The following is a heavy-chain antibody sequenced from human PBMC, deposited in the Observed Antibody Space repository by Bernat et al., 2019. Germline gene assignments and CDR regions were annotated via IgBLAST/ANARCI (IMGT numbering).Heavy chain of an antibody. CDR2: ISDSGGAT. Sequence: EVQLVESGGGLVQPGGSLRLSCAASGFSFSSYAMSWVRQAPGKGLEWVSVISDSGGATYYADSVKGRFTISRDNSKNTLYLQMNSLRADDTAVYYCAKSAVSMVRASRMDVWGQRTTVTVSS. CDR1: GFSFSSYA. CDR3: AKSAVSMVRASRMDV. D-gene: IGHD3-10*01. J-gene: IGHJ6*02. V-gene: IGHV3-23*04.